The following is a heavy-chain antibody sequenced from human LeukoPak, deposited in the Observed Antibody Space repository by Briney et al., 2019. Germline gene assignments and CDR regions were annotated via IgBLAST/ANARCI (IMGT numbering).Heavy chain of an antibody. CDR3: ARDPPRYSSGWPFDY. V-gene: IGHV3-33*01. J-gene: IGHJ4*02. CDR2: IWYDGSNK. D-gene: IGHD6-19*01. Sequence: GRSLRLSCAASGFTFSSYGMHWVRQAPGKGLEWVAVIWYDGSNKYYADSVKGRFTISRDNSWNTLYLQMNSLRAEDTAVYYCARDPPRYSSGWPFDYWGQGTLVTVSS. CDR1: GFTFSSYG.